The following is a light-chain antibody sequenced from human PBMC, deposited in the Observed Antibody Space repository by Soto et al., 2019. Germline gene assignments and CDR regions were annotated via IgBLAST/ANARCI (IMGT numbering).Light chain of an antibody. J-gene: IGKJ1*01. Sequence: DIQMTQSPSTLSASVGDRVTITCRASHSISSWLAWYQQKPGKAPKLPIYKASSLESGVPSRFSGSGSGTEFTLTISSLQPDDFATYYCQQYNSYWTFGQGTKVEIK. CDR1: HSISSW. CDR3: QQYNSYWT. CDR2: KAS. V-gene: IGKV1-5*03.